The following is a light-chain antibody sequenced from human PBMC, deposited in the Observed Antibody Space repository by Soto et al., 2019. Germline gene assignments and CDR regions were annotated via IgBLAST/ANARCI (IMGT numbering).Light chain of an antibody. J-gene: IGKJ4*01. CDR2: WAS. Sequence: DIVMTQSPDSLAVSLGERATINCKSSQSVLYSSNNKNYLAWYQQKPGQPPKLLISWASTRESGVPDRFSGSGSGTDFSLTISSLQAEDVAVYYCQLYHSTLSFGERTKVEIK. V-gene: IGKV4-1*01. CDR3: QLYHSTLS. CDR1: QSVLYSSNNKNY.